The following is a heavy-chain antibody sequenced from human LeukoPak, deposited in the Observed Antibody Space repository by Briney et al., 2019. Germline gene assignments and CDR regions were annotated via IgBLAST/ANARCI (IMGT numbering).Heavy chain of an antibody. CDR1: GGSINSDSYY. V-gene: IGHV4-39*01. Sequence: SETLSLTCTVSGGSINSDSYYWGWIRQPPGKGLEWIGTISYRGSIYYNPSLKSRMTISVDTSKNQISLRLRSVTAADTAVFYCARQLGSGLDYWGQGTPVTVSS. J-gene: IGHJ4*02. CDR3: ARQLGSGLDY. D-gene: IGHD6-19*01. CDR2: ISYRGSI.